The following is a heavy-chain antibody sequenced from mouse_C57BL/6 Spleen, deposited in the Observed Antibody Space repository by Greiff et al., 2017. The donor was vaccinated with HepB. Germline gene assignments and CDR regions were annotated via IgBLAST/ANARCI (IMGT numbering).Heavy chain of an antibody. CDR3: ARSGQRRDYYGSSFDY. J-gene: IGHJ2*02. Sequence: VQLQQSGPELVKPGASVKMSCKASGYTFTDYNMHWVKQSHGKSLEWIGYINPNNGGTSYNQKFKGKATLTVNKSSSTAYMELRSLTSEDSAVYYCARSGQRRDYYGSSFDYWGQGTSLTVSS. V-gene: IGHV1-22*01. D-gene: IGHD1-1*01. CDR2: INPNNGGT. CDR1: GYTFTDYN.